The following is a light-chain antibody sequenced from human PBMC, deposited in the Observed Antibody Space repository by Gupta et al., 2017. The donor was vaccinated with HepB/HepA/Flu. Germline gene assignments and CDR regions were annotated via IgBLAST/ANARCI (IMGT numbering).Light chain of an antibody. Sequence: DIQMTQSPSTLSASVGDRVTITCRASQSISSWLAWYQQKPGKAPKLLIYKESSLERGVTSRFSGSGFGKDCTITISVLHPEECENYYCNQYKIEDRGAFTFGHGTKVDIK. CDR2: KES. J-gene: IGKJ3*01. CDR3: NQYKIEDRGAFT. CDR1: QSISSW. V-gene: IGKV1-5*03.